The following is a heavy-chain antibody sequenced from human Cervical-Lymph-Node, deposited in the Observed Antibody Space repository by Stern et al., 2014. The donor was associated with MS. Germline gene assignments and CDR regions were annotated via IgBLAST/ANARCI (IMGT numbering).Heavy chain of an antibody. D-gene: IGHD2-15*01. J-gene: IGHJ4*02. Sequence: VQLVESGPGLVKPSQSLSLTCTVSGGSISSGGYHWSRIRPDPGKGWEWIGYLYQSGRTYSHPFHKSGITISGKTAKNPFSLELSSVTAADTAVYYCARAPIVERGRPYYFDYWGQGTLVTVSS. CDR2: LYQSGRT. CDR1: GGSISSGGYH. V-gene: IGHV4-31*03. CDR3: ARAPIVERGRPYYFDY.